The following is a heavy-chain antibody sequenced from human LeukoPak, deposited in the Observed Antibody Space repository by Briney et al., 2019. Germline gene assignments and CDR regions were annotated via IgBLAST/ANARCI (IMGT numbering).Heavy chain of an antibody. CDR2: IYYRGST. V-gene: IGHV4-59*01. D-gene: IGHD3-22*01. CDR1: GGSISSDY. CDR3: ARLSGYSSGHYYSDY. J-gene: IGHJ4*02. Sequence: SETLSLTCTVSGGSISSDYWSWIRQPPGKGLEWIGYIYYRGSTNYNPSLKSRVTISVDTSKNQFSLKLSSVTAADMAVYYCARLSGYSSGHYYSDYWGQGTLVTVSS.